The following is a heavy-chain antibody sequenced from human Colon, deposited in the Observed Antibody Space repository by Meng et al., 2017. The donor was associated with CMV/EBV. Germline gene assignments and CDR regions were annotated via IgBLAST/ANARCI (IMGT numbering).Heavy chain of an antibody. J-gene: IGHJ6*02. V-gene: IGHV3-72*01. CDR2: TKNKAHGSTT. Sequence: SCVASEFTLSDHYMDWCRQAPGKGLEWVGRTKNKAHGSTTEYAASVKGRFTISRDDSKNSLFLQMNSLKTEDTAVYFCARGYHGMDVWGQGTTVTVSS. CDR3: ARGYHGMDV. CDR1: EFTLSDHY.